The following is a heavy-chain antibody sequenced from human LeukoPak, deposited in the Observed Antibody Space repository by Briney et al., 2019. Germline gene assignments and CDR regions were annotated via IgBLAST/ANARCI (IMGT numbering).Heavy chain of an antibody. V-gene: IGHV4-59*01. CDR1: GGFISSYY. CDR2: IYYSGSA. D-gene: IGHD2-2*01. CDR3: AKEQVPYCSSTSCSETYWFDP. Sequence: PSETLSLTCTVSGGFISSYYWSWIRQPPGKGLEWIGYIYYSGSANYNPSLKSRVTISVDTSKNHFSLKLSSVTAADTAVYHCAKEQVPYCSSTSCSETYWFDPWGQGTLVTVSS. J-gene: IGHJ5*02.